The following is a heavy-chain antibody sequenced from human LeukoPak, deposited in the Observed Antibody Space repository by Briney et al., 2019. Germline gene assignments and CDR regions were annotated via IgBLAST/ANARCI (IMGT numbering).Heavy chain of an antibody. CDR3: ARYPSPFYGDYGY. CDR2: MYSGGAT. CDR1: GVTVSSSY. D-gene: IGHD4-17*01. Sequence: GGSLRLSCAASGVTVSSSYMSWVRQAPGKGREWVSIMYSGGATDYADSVKGRFTISRENSKNTLYLQLNSLRAEDTAVYYCARYPSPFYGDYGYWGQGTLVIVSS. J-gene: IGHJ4*02. V-gene: IGHV3-66*01.